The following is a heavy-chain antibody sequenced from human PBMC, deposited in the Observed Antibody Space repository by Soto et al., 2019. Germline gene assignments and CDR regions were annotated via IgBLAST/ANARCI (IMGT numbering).Heavy chain of an antibody. CDR3: VRQGIGALHGLVDV. D-gene: IGHD1-26*01. Sequence: QVQLQASGPGLVKPSDTLSLTCTVSGDSIGTYNWGWIRQPPGKRLEWIGYIYSNGGTSYNPALRRRATITASPSTKQSSLGLSSVTAAAKAVYYGVRQGIGALHGLVDVWGQGTTVTVSS. V-gene: IGHV4-59*08. CDR2: IYSNGGT. CDR1: GDSIGTYN. J-gene: IGHJ6*02.